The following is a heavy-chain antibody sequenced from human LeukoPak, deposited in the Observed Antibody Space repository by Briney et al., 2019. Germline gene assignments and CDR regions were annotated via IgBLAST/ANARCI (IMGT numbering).Heavy chain of an antibody. Sequence: AEPLSFTCTVSGGSISSFLHYWCGIRQPPGKGLEWIGSMYYSGASYDNTSLKSRVSIFVDTYKNHFSLKVTSVAAADTAVYYCARGRNWGSTYFFDYWGQGTLVTVSS. CDR1: GGSISSFLHY. CDR3: ARGRNWGSTYFFDY. CDR2: MYYSGAS. J-gene: IGHJ4*02. D-gene: IGHD7-27*01. V-gene: IGHV4-39*02.